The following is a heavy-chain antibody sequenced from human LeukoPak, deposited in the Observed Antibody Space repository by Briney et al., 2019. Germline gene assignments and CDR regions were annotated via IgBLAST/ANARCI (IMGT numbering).Heavy chain of an antibody. CDR3: AREGYSSSWPGDFDY. V-gene: IGHV3-11*05. D-gene: IGHD6-13*01. CDR1: GFTFSDYY. CDR2: ISSSSSSYT. Sequence: GGSLRLSCAASGFTFSDYYMSRIRQAPGKGLEWVSYISSSSSSYTNYADSVKGRFTISRDNAKNSLYLQMNSLRAEDTAVYYCAREGYSSSWPGDFDYWGQGTLVTVSS. J-gene: IGHJ4*02.